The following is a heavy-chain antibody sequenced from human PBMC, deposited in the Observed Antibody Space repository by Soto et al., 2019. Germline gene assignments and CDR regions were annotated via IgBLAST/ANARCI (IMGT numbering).Heavy chain of an antibody. CDR3: AGGPLQLYSGYDSYYYYGMDV. Sequence: QVQLVQSGAEVKKPGASVKVSCKASGYTFSSYGISWVRQAPGQGLEWMGWISAYNGNTNYAQKLQGRVTMTTDTSTITAYMELRRLRSDDTAVYYYAGGPLQLYSGYDSYYYYGMDVWSQGTTVTVSS. D-gene: IGHD5-12*01. CDR1: GYTFSSYG. V-gene: IGHV1-18*04. J-gene: IGHJ6*02. CDR2: ISAYNGNT.